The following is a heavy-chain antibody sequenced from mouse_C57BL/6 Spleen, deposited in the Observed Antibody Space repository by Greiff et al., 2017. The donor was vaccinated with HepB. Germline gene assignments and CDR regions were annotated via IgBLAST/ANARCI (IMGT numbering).Heavy chain of an antibody. V-gene: IGHV5-17*01. CDR1: GFTFSDYG. CDR3: AIITTVVEGNAMDY. Sequence: EVKLVESGGGLVKPGGSLKLSCAASGFTFSDYGMHWVRQAPEKGLEWVAYISSGSSTIYYADTVKGRFTISRDNAKNTLFLQMTSLRSEDTAMYYCAIITTVVEGNAMDYWGQGTSVTVSS. J-gene: IGHJ4*01. CDR2: ISSGSSTI. D-gene: IGHD1-1*01.